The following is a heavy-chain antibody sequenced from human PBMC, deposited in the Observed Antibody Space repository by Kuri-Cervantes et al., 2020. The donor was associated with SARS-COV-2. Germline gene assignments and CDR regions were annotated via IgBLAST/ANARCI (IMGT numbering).Heavy chain of an antibody. CDR3: ASELMYYFDY. CDR1: GFTFSSYG. V-gene: IGHV3-30*03. CDR2: ISYDGSNK. D-gene: IGHD3-10*02. J-gene: IGHJ4*02. Sequence: CAASGFTFSSYGMHWVRQAPGKGLEWVAVISYDGSNKYYADSVKGRFTISRDNSKNTLYLQMNSLRAEDTAVYYCASELMYYFDYWGQGTLVTVSS.